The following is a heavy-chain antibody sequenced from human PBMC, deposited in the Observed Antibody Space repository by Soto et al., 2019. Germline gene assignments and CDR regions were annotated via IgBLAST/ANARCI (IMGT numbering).Heavy chain of an antibody. D-gene: IGHD2-8*02. CDR3: TGEVASGY. CDR2: ISRDGNTK. J-gene: IGHJ4*02. V-gene: IGHV3-30*03. CDR1: GFTVSTHG. Sequence: QVQLVESGGGVVQPGRSLRLSCAVSGFTVSTHGMHWVRQAPGKGLEWVAVISRDGNTKYYADSVTGRFTISRDNSRNALFLEMYSLRGDDVAVYYCTGEVASGYWGQGTLVTVSS.